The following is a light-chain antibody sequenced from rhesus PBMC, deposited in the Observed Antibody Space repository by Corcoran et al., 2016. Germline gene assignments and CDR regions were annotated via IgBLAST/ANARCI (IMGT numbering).Light chain of an antibody. J-gene: IGKJ1*01. CDR2: GAS. CDR1: QSVSSY. CDR3: YQHSSGWT. V-gene: IGKV3-10*01. Sequence: QVILTQSPATLSLSPGERATLSCRASQSVSSYLAWYQQKPGQAPRLLIYGASSRATGIPDSFSGSGSGTDFTLAIRSLGPEDVGVDHCYQHSSGWTFGQGTKVEIK.